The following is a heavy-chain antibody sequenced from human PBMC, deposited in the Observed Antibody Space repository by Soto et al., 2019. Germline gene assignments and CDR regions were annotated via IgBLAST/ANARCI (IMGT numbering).Heavy chain of an antibody. J-gene: IGHJ4*01. CDR2: IIPLFGTL. V-gene: IGHV1-69*08. D-gene: IGHD3-10*01. CDR1: GGTFSNHL. Sequence: QVQLVQSGAEVKKPGSSVNVSCKASGGTFSNHLISWVRQAPGQGLEWMGTIIPLFGTLNYAQKLQGRVTRSADRYPSTAYMELSSLRSDDTAVYYCASGSLYGSGSYPVDYWGQGTLVTVSS. CDR3: ASGSLYGSGSYPVDY.